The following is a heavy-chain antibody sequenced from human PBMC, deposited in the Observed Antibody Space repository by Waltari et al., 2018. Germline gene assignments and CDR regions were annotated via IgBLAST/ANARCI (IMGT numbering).Heavy chain of an antibody. V-gene: IGHV3-66*02. CDR1: GSTVSNNY. D-gene: IGHD3-22*01. J-gene: IGHJ4*02. CDR3: ARNPRYDSPD. CDR2: IYSVGYT. Sequence: EVQVAESGGGLVRAGGSVRISGAASGSTVSNNYMSWVRQAPGKGLEWVSLIYSVGYTQYADSVKGRFTISRDNSKNTLYLQMNSLRVEDTAVYYCARNPRYDSPDWGQGTLVTVSS.